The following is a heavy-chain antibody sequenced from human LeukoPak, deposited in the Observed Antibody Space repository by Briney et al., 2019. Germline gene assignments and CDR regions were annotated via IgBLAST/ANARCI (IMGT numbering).Heavy chain of an antibody. J-gene: IGHJ3*02. V-gene: IGHV1-24*01. CDR3: ATSKTHWGSYRFDAFDI. D-gene: IGHD3-16*02. CDR1: GYTLTELS. Sequence: AASVKVSCKVSGYTLTELSMHWVRQAPGKGLEWMGRFDPEDGETIYAQNFQGRVTMTEDTSTDTAYMELSSLRSEDTALYYCATSKTHWGSYRFDAFDIWGQGTMVTVSS. CDR2: FDPEDGET.